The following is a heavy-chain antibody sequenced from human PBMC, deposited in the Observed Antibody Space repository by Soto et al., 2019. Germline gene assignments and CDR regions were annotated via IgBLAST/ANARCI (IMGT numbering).Heavy chain of an antibody. Sequence: PSATLALTYAGSGYTLSSGYYWGWLRPPPGKGLEWIGIIYHGGSTYYNPSLNSRVTLSIDMPNNHVSLILNSVTAADTAVYYCARVGPWVPYYYDSSPYTFENWFDPWGQGTLVTVSS. V-gene: IGHV4-38-2*01. CDR2: IYHGGST. CDR1: GYTLSSGYY. J-gene: IGHJ5*02. CDR3: ARVGPWVPYYYDSSPYTFENWFDP. D-gene: IGHD3-22*01.